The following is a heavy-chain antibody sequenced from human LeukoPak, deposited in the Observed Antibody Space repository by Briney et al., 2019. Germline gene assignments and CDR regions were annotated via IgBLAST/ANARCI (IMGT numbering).Heavy chain of an antibody. D-gene: IGHD3-10*01. J-gene: IGHJ3*02. CDR2: ISYDGSNK. CDR3: AKLLYGSGGYSGQTFDI. V-gene: IGHV3-30*18. Sequence: GGSLRLSCAAPGFTFSSYGMHWVRQAPGKGLEWVAVISYDGSNKYYADSVKGRFTISRDNSKNTLYLQMNSLRAEDTAVYYCAKLLYGSGGYSGQTFDIWGQGTMVTVSS. CDR1: GFTFSSYG.